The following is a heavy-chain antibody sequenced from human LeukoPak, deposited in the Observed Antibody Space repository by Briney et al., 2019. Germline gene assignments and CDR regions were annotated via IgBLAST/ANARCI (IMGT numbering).Heavy chain of an antibody. V-gene: IGHV3-66*01. CDR3: ARDLGGTNVWFDP. CDR2: IYSGGST. D-gene: IGHD1-7*01. Sequence: PGGSLRLSCAASGFTFSNFALSWVRQAPGKGLEWVSVIYSGGSTYYADSVKGRFTISRDNSKNTLYLQMNSLRAEDTAVYYCARDLGGTNVWFDPWGQGTLVTVSS. CDR1: GFTFSNFA. J-gene: IGHJ5*02.